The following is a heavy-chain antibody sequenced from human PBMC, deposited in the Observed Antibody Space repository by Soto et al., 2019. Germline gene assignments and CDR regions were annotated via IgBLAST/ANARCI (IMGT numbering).Heavy chain of an antibody. CDR3: ARGSGTVQH. CDR2: VKQDGGEK. Sequence: EVELVESGGGLGQPGGSLRLSCAASGFIFSTYEMSWVRQAPGKGLEWVAYVKQDGGEKYYVDSVKGRFSISRDNAKNSLYLQMNSLRADDTAIYYCARGSGTVQHWGQGTLVTVSS. V-gene: IGHV3-7*01. J-gene: IGHJ1*01. CDR1: GFIFSTYE. D-gene: IGHD2-8*02.